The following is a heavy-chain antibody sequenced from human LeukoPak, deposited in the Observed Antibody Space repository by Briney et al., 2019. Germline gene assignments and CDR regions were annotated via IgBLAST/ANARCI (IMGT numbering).Heavy chain of an antibody. V-gene: IGHV3-15*01. CDR1: GFTFSSYA. CDR3: TTSLAGAVTAVYPFDN. J-gene: IGHJ4*02. CDR2: IKSKTDGGTT. Sequence: GGSLRLSCAASGFTFSSYAMNWVRQAPGKGLEWVGRIKSKTDGGTTDYAAPVKGRITISRDDSTNTLHLQMNSLKTEDTAVYYCTTSLAGAVTAVYPFDNWGQGTLVTVSS. D-gene: IGHD2-21*02.